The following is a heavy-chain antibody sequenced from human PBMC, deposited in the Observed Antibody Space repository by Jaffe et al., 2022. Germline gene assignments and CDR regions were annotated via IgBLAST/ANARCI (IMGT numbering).Heavy chain of an antibody. CDR3: ARSVGLRYFDWTALDY. V-gene: IGHV4-34*01. J-gene: IGHJ4*02. CDR2: INHSGST. CDR1: GGSFSGYY. Sequence: QVQLQQWGAGLLKPSETLSLTCAVYGGSFSGYYWSWIRQPPGKGLEWIGEINHSGSTNYNPSLKSRVTISVDTSKNQFSLKLSSVTAADTAVYYCARSVGLRYFDWTALDYWGQGTLVTVSS. D-gene: IGHD3-9*01.